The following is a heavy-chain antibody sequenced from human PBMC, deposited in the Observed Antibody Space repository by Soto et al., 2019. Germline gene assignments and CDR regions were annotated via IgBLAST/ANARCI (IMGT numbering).Heavy chain of an antibody. CDR3: ARHPTIDYGMDV. Sequence: PGESLKISCKGSGYSFTSYWISWVRQMPGKGLEWMGRIDPSDSYTNYSPSFQGHVTISADKSISTAYLQWSSLKASDTAVYYCARHPTIDYGMDVWGQGTTVTVSS. D-gene: IGHD1-1*01. CDR1: GYSFTSYW. CDR2: IDPSDSYT. V-gene: IGHV5-10-1*01. J-gene: IGHJ6*02.